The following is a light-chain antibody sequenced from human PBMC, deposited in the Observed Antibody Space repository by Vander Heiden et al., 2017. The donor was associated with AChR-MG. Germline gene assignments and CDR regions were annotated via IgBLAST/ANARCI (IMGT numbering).Light chain of an antibody. CDR1: SSDVGGYNY. CDR3: SSYTRSSTLVV. V-gene: IGLV2-14*03. Sequence: QSALTQPASVSGSPGPSIPISCTGTSSDVGGYNYVSWYQQHPGKAPKLMIYDVSKRPSGVSNRFSGSKSGNTASLTIAGLQAEDEADYYCSSYTRSSTLVVFGGGTKLTVL. CDR2: DVS. J-gene: IGLJ2*01.